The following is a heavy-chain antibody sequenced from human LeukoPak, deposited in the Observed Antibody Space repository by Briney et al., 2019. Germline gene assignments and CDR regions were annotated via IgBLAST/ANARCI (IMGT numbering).Heavy chain of an antibody. V-gene: IGHV1-18*01. D-gene: IGHD3-9*01. CDR3: ARDRRVGYDILTGYYTYYYYYYMDV. Sequence: ASVKVSCKASGYTFTSYGISWVRQAPGQGLEWMGWISAYNGNTNYAQKLQGRVTMATDTSTSTAYMELRSLRSDDTAVYYCARDRRVGYDILTGYYTYYYYYYMDVWGKGTTVTVSS. J-gene: IGHJ6*03. CDR2: ISAYNGNT. CDR1: GYTFTSYG.